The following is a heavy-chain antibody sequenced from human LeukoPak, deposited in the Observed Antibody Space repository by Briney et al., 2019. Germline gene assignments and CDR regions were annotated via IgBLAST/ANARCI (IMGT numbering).Heavy chain of an antibody. J-gene: IGHJ6*02. Sequence: GGSLRLSCAASGFTVSSKYMSWVRQAPGKGLEWVSVIYSGGSTYYADSVKGRFTISRDNSKNTLYLQMNSLRAEDTAVYYCARTMVRGVIIGDYYYGMDVWGQGTTVTVSS. CDR2: IYSGGST. D-gene: IGHD3-10*01. V-gene: IGHV3-53*05. CDR3: ARTMVRGVIIGDYYYGMDV. CDR1: GFTVSSKY.